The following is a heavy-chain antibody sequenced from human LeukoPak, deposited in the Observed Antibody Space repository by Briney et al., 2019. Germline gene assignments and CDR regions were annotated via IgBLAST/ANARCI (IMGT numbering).Heavy chain of an antibody. Sequence: GASVKVSCKASGYTFTGYYMHWVRQAPGQGLEWMGRINPNSGGTNYAQKFQGRVTMTRDTSISTAYMELSRLRSDDTAVYYCARVPHYSSGWYAGDYNWFDPGAREPWSPSPQ. CDR1: GYTFTGYY. CDR2: INPNSGGT. D-gene: IGHD6-19*01. V-gene: IGHV1-2*06. J-gene: IGHJ5*02. CDR3: ARVPHYSSGWYAGDYNWFDP.